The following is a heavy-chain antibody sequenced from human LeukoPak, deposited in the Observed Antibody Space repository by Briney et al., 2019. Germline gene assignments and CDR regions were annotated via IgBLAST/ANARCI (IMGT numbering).Heavy chain of an antibody. CDR3: AKDDSSGGKGYFDY. CDR1: GFTFDDYA. Sequence: GGSLRLSCAASGFTFDDYAMHWVRQAPGKGLEWVSGISCNSGSIGYADSVKGRFNISRDNAKNSLYLQMNSLRAEHTALYYCAKDDSSGGKGYFDYWGQGTLVTVSS. V-gene: IGHV3-9*01. CDR2: ISCNSGSI. J-gene: IGHJ4*02. D-gene: IGHD6-19*01.